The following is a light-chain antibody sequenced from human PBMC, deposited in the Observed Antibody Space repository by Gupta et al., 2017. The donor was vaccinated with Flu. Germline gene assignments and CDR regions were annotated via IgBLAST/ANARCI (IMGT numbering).Light chain of an antibody. V-gene: IGKV1-39*01. CDR1: QGIGNY. CDR2: AAS. CDR3: QVRNSIPFT. J-gene: IGKJ3*01. Sequence: DYQMTQSPSSLSASVGDRVTITCRSSQGIGNYLNWYQQKPGKAPKLLIYAASTLQSGVPSRFSGSGSGTDFTLAISRLQPEDFAPYYCQVRNSIPFTFGPATTVDIK.